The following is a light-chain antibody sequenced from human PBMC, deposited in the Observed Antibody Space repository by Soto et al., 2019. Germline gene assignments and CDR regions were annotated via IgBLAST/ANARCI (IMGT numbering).Light chain of an antibody. CDR2: GAS. J-gene: IGKJ1*01. CDR3: QQYNDCLWS. V-gene: IGKV3-15*01. CDR1: QSVSSN. Sequence: EIVMTQSPATLSVSPGERATLSCRASQSVSSNLAWYQQKPGQAPRLLIYGASTGATGVPARFSGSGSGTDFTLTISSLQSEDFAVYYCQQYNDCLWSFGQGTKVDIK.